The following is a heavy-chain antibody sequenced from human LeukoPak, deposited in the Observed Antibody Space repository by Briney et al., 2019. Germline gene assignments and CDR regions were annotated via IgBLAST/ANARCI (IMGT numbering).Heavy chain of an antibody. V-gene: IGHV3-66*01. D-gene: IGHD5-12*01. CDR2: IYSGGST. J-gene: IGHJ4*02. CDR1: GFTVSSNY. Sequence: PGGSLRLSCAASGFTVSSNYMSWVRQAPGKGLEWVSVIYSGGSTYYADSVKGRFTISRDNSKNTLYLQMNSLRAEDTAVYYCARGLRLVATLYFDYWGQGTLVTVSS. CDR3: ARGLRLVATLYFDY.